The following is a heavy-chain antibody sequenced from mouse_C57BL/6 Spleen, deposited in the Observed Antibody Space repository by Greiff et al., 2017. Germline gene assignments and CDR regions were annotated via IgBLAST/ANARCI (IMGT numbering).Heavy chain of an antibody. CDR2: IYPGDGDT. V-gene: IGHV1-82*01. CDR1: GYAFSSSW. CDR3: AGGDYVWAMDY. Sequence: VQLQQSGPELVKPGASVKISCKASGYAFSSSWMNWVKQRPGKGLEWIGRIYPGDGDTNYNGKFKGKATLTADKSSSTAYMQLSSLTSEDSAVYFCAGGDYVWAMDYWGQGTSVTVSS. D-gene: IGHD2-13*01. J-gene: IGHJ4*01.